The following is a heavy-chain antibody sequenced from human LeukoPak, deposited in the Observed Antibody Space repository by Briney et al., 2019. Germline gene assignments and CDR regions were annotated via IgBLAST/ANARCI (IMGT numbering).Heavy chain of an antibody. D-gene: IGHD1-26*01. Sequence: SVKVSCKASGGTFSSYAISWVRQAPGQGLEWMGGIIPIFGTANYAQKFQGRVTITTDESTSTVYMELSSLRSEDTAVYYCARGRVGANDYFDYWGQGTLVTVSS. CDR2: IIPIFGTA. V-gene: IGHV1-69*05. CDR3: ARGRVGANDYFDY. J-gene: IGHJ4*02. CDR1: GGTFSSYA.